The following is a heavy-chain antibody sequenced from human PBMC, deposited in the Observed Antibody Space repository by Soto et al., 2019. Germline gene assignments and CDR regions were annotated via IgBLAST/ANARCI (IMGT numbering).Heavy chain of an antibody. D-gene: IGHD3-9*01. CDR2: IYYSGSA. J-gene: IGHJ5*02. V-gene: IGHV4-59*11. Sequence: SETLSLTCTVSGGSISSHYWSWIRQPPGKGLEYIGYIYYSGSANYNPSLKSRVTLSVDTSKNQFSLKLSSVTAADTAVYYCASRNYDILKGDWFDPWGQGIQVTVSS. CDR3: ASRNYDILKGDWFDP. CDR1: GGSISSHY.